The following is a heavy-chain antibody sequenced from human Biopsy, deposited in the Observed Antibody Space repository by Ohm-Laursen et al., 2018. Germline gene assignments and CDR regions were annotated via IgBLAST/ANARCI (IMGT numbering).Heavy chain of an antibody. CDR3: AIYGGTEPEGD. V-gene: IGHV4-59*03. D-gene: IGHD3-16*01. CDR2: LFYSGNTNSNPT. CDR1: GDSISNYY. Sequence: GTLSLTCSITGDSISNYYWSWIRQSPGKGLEWIGYLFYSGNTNSNPTNYSPSLESRVSMSVDTTKNQFSLNLASVIAEDTAVYYCAIYGGTEPEGDWGQGTLVTVSS. J-gene: IGHJ4*02.